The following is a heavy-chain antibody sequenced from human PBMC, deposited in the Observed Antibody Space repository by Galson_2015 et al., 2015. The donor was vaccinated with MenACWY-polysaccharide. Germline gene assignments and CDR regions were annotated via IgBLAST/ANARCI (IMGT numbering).Heavy chain of an antibody. CDR1: GYTFSSYD. CDR2: MNPNSGNT. CDR3: TRIIARKHTFVDS. D-gene: IGHD2-21*01. V-gene: IGHV1-8*01. Sequence: SVKASCKASGYTFSSYDINWVRQASGQGLEWMGWMNPNSGNTGYAQRFQGRVAMTRDTATSTAYMELGMLRYDDTAVYYCTRIIARKHTFVDSWGQGSLVSVS. J-gene: IGHJ4*02.